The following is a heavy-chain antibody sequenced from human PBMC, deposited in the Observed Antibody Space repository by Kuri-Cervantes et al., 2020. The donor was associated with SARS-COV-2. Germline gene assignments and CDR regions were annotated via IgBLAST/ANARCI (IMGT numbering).Heavy chain of an antibody. J-gene: IGHJ4*02. V-gene: IGHV4-34*01. D-gene: IGHD1-26*01. Sequence: SETLSLTCAVYGGSFSGYYWSWIRQPPGKGLEWIGEINHSGSTNYNPSLKSRVTISVDTSKNQFSLKLSSVTAADTAVYYCARHKGPRELFDYWGQGTLVTVSS. CDR2: INHSGST. CDR1: GGSFSGYY. CDR3: ARHKGPRELFDY.